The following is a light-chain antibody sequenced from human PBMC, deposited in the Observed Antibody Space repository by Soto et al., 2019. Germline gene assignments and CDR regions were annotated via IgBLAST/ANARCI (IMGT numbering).Light chain of an antibody. J-gene: IGKJ2*01. CDR3: HQYDDWPPGYT. CDR1: QSVSDN. Sequence: EIVMTQSPATLSVSPGERATLSSRASQSVSDNLAWYQQKPGQAPRLLIHGASTRATGIPARFSGSGSGTEFTLTISSLQSEDFAVYYCHQYDDWPPGYTFGQGTKLEI. CDR2: GAS. V-gene: IGKV3-15*01.